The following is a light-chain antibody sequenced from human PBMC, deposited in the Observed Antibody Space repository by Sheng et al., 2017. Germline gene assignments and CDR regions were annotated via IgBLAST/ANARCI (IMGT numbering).Light chain of an antibody. CDR1: QSLSVNY. J-gene: IGKJ1*01. CDR3: QQYGTSLRT. Sequence: EIVLTQSPGTLSLSPGERATLSCRASQSLSVNYLAWYQQKPGQAPRLLVYGASARATGIPDRFSGSGFGTDFTLTVSRLEPEDFAVYYCQQYGTSLRTFGQGTKVEIK. V-gene: IGKV3-20*01. CDR2: GAS.